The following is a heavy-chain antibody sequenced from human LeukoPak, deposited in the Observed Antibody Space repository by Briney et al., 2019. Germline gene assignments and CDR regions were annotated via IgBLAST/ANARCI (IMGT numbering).Heavy chain of an antibody. CDR3: ARDGTVGSTRMDV. J-gene: IGHJ6*02. V-gene: IGHV4-4*07. CDR2: IYTSGST. D-gene: IGHD1-26*01. CDR1: GGSISSYY. Sequence: PLETLSLTCTVSGGSISSYYWSWIRQPAGKGLEWIGRIYTSGSTNYNPSPKNRVTMSLDTSKNQFSLKLRSVTAADTAVYYCARDGTVGSTRMDVWGQGTTVTVSS.